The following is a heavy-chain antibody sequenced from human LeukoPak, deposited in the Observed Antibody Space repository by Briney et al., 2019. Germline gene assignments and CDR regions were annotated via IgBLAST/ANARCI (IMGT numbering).Heavy chain of an antibody. CDR2: IYTSGST. CDR3: ASTLYYYDSSGYYRSHYFDY. CDR1: GGSISSYY. J-gene: IGHJ4*02. D-gene: IGHD3-22*01. V-gene: IGHV4-4*07. Sequence: PSETLSLTCTVSGGSISSYYWSWIRQPAGKGLEWIGRIYTSGSTNYNPSLKSRVTMSVDTSKNQFSLKLSSVTAADTAVYYCASTLYYYDSSGYYRSHYFDYWGQGTLVTVSS.